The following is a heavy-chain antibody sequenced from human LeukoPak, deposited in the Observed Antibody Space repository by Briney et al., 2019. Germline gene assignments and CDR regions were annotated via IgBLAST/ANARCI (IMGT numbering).Heavy chain of an antibody. CDR2: ISFDGSNT. J-gene: IGHJ4*02. D-gene: IGHD3-16*01. V-gene: IGHV3-30*03. CDR1: GFTFIRYG. Sequence: TGRSLRLSCAASGFTFIRYGMHWVRQAPGKGLEWVADISFDGSNTYYADSVKGRFTVSRETSKNTLCVQMRRLRAEDTAVYYCERSNNGGWGYCDYWGQGSLVPVSS. CDR3: ERSNNGGWGYCDY.